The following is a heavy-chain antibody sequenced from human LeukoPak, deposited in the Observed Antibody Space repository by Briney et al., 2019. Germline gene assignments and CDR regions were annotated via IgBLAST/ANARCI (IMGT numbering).Heavy chain of an antibody. J-gene: IGHJ4*02. V-gene: IGHV3-23*01. CDR2: ISGSGSST. CDR3: AKDQYCTSTSCYVGY. Sequence: GGSLRLSCAASGFTFSSYAMSWVRQAPGKGLEWLSGISGSGSSTFYADSVRGRSTISRDNSKNTLYLQMNSLRAEDTAVYYCAKDQYCTSTSCYVGYWGQGTLVTVSS. CDR1: GFTFSSYA. D-gene: IGHD2-2*01.